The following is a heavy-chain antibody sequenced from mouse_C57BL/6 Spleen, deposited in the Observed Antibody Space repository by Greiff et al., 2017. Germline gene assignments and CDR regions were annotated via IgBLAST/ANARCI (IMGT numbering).Heavy chain of an antibody. CDR3: ARQGRYGNPWFAY. CDR1: GYTFTDYY. D-gene: IGHD2-1*01. J-gene: IGHJ3*01. Sequence: EVQLQQSGPELVKPGASVKISCKASGYTFTDYYMNWVKQSHGKSLEWIGDINPNNGGTSYNQKFKGKATLTVDKSSSTAYMELRSLTSEDSAVYYCARQGRYGNPWFAYWGQGTLVTVSA. CDR2: INPNNGGT. V-gene: IGHV1-26*01.